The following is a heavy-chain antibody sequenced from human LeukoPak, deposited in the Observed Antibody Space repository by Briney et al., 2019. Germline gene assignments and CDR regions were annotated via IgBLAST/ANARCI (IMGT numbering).Heavy chain of an antibody. D-gene: IGHD3-3*01. CDR2: ISGSGGST. V-gene: IGHV3-23*01. CDR3: AQVGTGYDFWSGYISFDY. J-gene: IGHJ4*02. Sequence: GGSLRLSCAASGFTFSSYAMSWVRQAPGKGLEWVSAISGSGGSTYYADSVKGRFTISRDNSKNTLYLQMNSLRAEDTAVYYCAQVGTGYDFWSGYISFDYWGQGTLVTVSS. CDR1: GFTFSSYA.